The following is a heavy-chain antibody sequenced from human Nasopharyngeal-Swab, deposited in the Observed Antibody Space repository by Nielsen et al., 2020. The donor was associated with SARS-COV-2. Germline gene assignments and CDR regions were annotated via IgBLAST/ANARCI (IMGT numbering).Heavy chain of an antibody. V-gene: IGHV4-34*01. CDR3: ARDPAAGIGYFDY. Sequence: SQTLSLTCAVYGGSFSGYYWSWIRQPPGKGLEWIGEINHSGSTNYNPSLKSRVTISVDTSKNQFSLKLSSVTAADTAVYYCARDPAAGIGYFDYWGQGTLVTVSS. D-gene: IGHD6-13*01. J-gene: IGHJ4*02. CDR2: INHSGST. CDR1: GGSFSGYY.